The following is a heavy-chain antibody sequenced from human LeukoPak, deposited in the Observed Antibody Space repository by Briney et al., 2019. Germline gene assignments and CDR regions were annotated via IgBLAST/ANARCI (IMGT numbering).Heavy chain of an antibody. CDR2: INPSGGST. D-gene: IGHD5-18*01. Sequence: ASVKVSCKASGYTFTSHYMHWVRQAPGQGLEWMGIINPSGGSTSYAQKFQGRVTMTRDMSTSTVYMELSSLRSEDTAVYYCARDLSGVTGYTYGHGIDYWGQGTLVTVSS. V-gene: IGHV1-46*01. CDR1: GYTFTSHY. J-gene: IGHJ4*02. CDR3: ARDLSGVTGYTYGHGIDY.